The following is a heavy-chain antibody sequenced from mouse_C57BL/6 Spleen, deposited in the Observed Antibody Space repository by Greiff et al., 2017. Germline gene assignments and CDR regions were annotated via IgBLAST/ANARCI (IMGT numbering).Heavy chain of an antibody. J-gene: IGHJ2*01. CDR1: GFNIKDYY. D-gene: IGHD2-5*01. V-gene: IGHV14-2*01. CDR3: ARWGHSNYELGSY. Sequence: VQLKESGAELVKPGASVKLSCTASGFNIKDYYMHWVKQRTEQGLEWIGRIDPEDGETKYAPKFQGKATITADTSSNTAYLQRSSLTSEDTAVYYCARWGHSNYELGSYWGQGTTLTVSS. CDR2: IDPEDGET.